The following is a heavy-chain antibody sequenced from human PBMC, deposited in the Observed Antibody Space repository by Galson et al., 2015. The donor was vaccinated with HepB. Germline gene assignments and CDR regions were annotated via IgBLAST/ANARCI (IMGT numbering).Heavy chain of an antibody. D-gene: IGHD4-17*01. V-gene: IGHV4-34*01. CDR3: ARGQLTVTTFRWPPAIDY. CDR1: GGSFSGYY. CDR2: INHSGST. J-gene: IGHJ4*02. Sequence: ETLSLTCAVYGGSFSGYYWSWIRQPPGRGLGWIGEINHSGSTNYNPSLKSRVTISVDTSKNQFSLKLSSVTAADTAVYYCARGQLTVTTFRWPPAIDYWGQGTLVTVSS.